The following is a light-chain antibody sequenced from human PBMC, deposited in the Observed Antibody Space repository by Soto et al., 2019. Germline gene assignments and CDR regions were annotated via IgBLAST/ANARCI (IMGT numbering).Light chain of an antibody. CDR1: ESISSSY. Sequence: EIVLTQSPGTLSLSPGERATLSCRASESISSSYLAWYQQKPGQAPRLLIFGATSRGTGIPDRFSGSGSGTDFTLTISRLEPEDFAVFDCQQFAGSPYTFGQGTKLEIK. CDR2: GAT. J-gene: IGKJ2*01. CDR3: QQFAGSPYT. V-gene: IGKV3-20*01.